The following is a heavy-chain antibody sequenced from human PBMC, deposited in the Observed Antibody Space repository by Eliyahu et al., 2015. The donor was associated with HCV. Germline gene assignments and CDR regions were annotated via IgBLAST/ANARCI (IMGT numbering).Heavy chain of an antibody. J-gene: IGHJ4*02. CDR1: GLTVSSNY. CDR2: IYASGST. V-gene: IGHV3-66*01. Sequence: EVQLVESGGGLVQPGGSLRLSCAASGLTVSSNYMTWVRQAPGKGLEWVSVIYASGSTFYADSVKGRFTISRDNSKNTLYLQMNSLRAEDTAVFYCARDIDGGGSFSYWGQGTLVTVSS. D-gene: IGHD1-26*01. CDR3: ARDIDGGGSFSY.